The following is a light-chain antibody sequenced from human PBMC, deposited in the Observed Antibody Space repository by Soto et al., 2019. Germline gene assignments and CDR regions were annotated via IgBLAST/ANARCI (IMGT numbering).Light chain of an antibody. CDR3: CSYASTHTYV. CDR2: DVT. CDR1: SSDVGGYNY. V-gene: IGLV2-11*01. J-gene: IGLJ1*01. Sequence: QSALTQPRSVSGSPGQSVTISCTGTSSDVGGYNYVSWYQQRPGKAPKLMIYDVTKRPSGVPDRFSGSKSGNTASLTISGLQAEDEADYYCCSYASTHTYVFGTGTKVTVL.